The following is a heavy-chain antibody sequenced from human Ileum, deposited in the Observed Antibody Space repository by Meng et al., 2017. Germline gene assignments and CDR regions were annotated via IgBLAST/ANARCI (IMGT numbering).Heavy chain of an antibody. V-gene: IGHV1-18*01. Sequence: QVQLAQSGAEVKKPGASVNVSCKASGYTFTTYGISWGRQAPGQGLEWMGWMNTDKGNTNYAQKFQGRVTMTRDTSTSTAYMELRSLRSDDTAVYYCAREGAYNGGDYWGQGTLVTVSS. J-gene: IGHJ4*02. CDR2: MNTDKGNT. D-gene: IGHD1-1*01. CDR3: AREGAYNGGDY. CDR1: GYTFTTYG.